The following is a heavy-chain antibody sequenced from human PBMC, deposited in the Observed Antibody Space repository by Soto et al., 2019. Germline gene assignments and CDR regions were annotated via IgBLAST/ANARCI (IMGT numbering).Heavy chain of an antibody. V-gene: IGHV1-18*01. CDR3: ARGPNPYAGAYYFDY. CDR1: GYTLTSYG. D-gene: IGHD1-1*01. J-gene: IGHJ4*02. Sequence: ASVKVSCKASGYTLTSYGISWVRQAPGQGLEWMGWISANSGNTNYAQNLQGRVTMTTDTSTNIAYMELSSLRSEDTAVYYCARGPNPYAGAYYFDYWGQGTLVTVSS. CDR2: ISANSGNT.